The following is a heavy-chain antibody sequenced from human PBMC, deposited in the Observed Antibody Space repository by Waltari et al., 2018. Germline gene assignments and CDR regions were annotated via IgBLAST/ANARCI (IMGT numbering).Heavy chain of an antibody. CDR2: IRGSGGST. CDR3: AKVGTYSSSWTDYYFDY. D-gene: IGHD6-13*01. V-gene: IGHV3-23*01. Sequence: GVEWVSAIRGSGGSTYYTDSVKGRFTISRDNSKNTLYLQMNSLRAEDTAVYYCAKVGTYSSSWTDYYFDYWGQGTLVTVSS. J-gene: IGHJ4*02.